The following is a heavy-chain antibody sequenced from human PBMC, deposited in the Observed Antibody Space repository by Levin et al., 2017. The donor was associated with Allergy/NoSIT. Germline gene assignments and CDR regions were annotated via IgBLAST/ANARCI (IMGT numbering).Heavy chain of an antibody. CDR2: ISTSGST. CDR3: AREVSHSYDSSGRLRLGSRFRPGELDY. CDR1: GGSISSDY. J-gene: IGHJ4*02. Sequence: SETLSLTCTVSGGSISSDYWSWIRQPAGKGLEWIGRISTSGSTNYNPSLKSRITMSVDTSKNQFSLKLSSVTAADTAVYYCAREVSHSYDSSGRLRLGSRFRPGELDYWGQGTLVTVSS. V-gene: IGHV4-4*07. D-gene: IGHD3-22*01.